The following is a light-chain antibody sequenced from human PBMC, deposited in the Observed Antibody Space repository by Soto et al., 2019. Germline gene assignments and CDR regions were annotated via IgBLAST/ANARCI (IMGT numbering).Light chain of an antibody. J-gene: IGKJ1*01. CDR3: QHYNNWPET. CDR1: QSVSSN. Sequence: EIVLTQSPATLSVSPGERATLSCRASQSVSSNLAWYQQKPGQAPRLLIYGASTRATGIPARFSCSGSGTEFTLTISSQQSEDFAAYYCQHYNNWPETFGQGTKVEIK. CDR2: GAS. V-gene: IGKV3-15*01.